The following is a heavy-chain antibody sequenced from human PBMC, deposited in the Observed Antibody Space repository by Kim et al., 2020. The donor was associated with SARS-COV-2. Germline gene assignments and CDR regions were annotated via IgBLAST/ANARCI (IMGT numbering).Heavy chain of an antibody. CDR1: GGSFSGYS. D-gene: IGHD3-22*01. J-gene: IGHJ4*02. CDR2: INQSGST. V-gene: IGHV4-34*01. CDR3: ASYSSVYY. Sequence: SETLSLTCAVYGGSFSGYSWSWIRQPPGKGLEWVGVINQSGSTNYNPSPTSRVPISVDTSKNQFPLMLISVTAAATAVYDCASYSSVYYWGQGTLGTVSS.